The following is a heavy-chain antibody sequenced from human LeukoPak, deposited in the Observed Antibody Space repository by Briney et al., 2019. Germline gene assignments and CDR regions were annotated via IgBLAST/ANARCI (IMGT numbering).Heavy chain of an antibody. D-gene: IGHD2/OR15-2a*01. CDR1: GASVSNSH. CDR2: LSYTGKT. V-gene: IGHV4-59*02. J-gene: IGHJ4*02. CDR3: SEGYFVPCAH. Sequence: PSETLSLTCTVSGASVSNSHWNWIRQFPGKGLEWIGCLSYTGKTDYNPSLSSGVTISLGTSNNQVSLKLKSVTAADTALYFCSEGYFVPCAHWGPGTGVTVVS.